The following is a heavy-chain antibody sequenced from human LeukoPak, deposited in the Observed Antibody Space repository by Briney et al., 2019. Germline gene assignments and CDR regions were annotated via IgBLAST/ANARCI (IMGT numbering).Heavy chain of an antibody. Sequence: GASVKVSCKASGYTFTSYAMHWVRQAPRQRLEWMGWISAGNGNTKYSQKFQGRVTITRDTSASTAYMELSSLRSEDTAVYYCARVVRAGLDYWGQGTLVTVSS. V-gene: IGHV1-3*01. CDR1: GYTFTSYA. J-gene: IGHJ4*02. CDR2: ISAGNGNT. CDR3: ARVVRAGLDY.